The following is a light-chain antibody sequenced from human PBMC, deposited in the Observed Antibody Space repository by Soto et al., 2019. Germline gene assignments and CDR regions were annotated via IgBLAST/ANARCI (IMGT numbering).Light chain of an antibody. CDR1: QSVSSN. Sequence: EIVMTPSPATLSVSPGERATLSCRASQSVSSNLAWYQQKPGQAPRLLIYGASTRATGIPARFSGSGSGTEFTLTISRLQSEDFAVYYCQQYKNWPPVTFGQGTKLEI. CDR2: GAS. J-gene: IGKJ2*01. V-gene: IGKV3-15*01. CDR3: QQYKNWPPVT.